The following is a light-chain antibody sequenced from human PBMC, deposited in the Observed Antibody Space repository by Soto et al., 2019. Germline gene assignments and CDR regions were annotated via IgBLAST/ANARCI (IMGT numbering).Light chain of an antibody. CDR3: QQYNSYSGT. CDR1: QSISSW. V-gene: IGKV1-5*01. CDR2: DAS. J-gene: IGKJ1*01. Sequence: DIQMTQSPSTLSASVGDRVTITCRASQSISSWLAWYQQKPGKAPKLLIYDASSLESGVPSRFSGSGSGTEFTLTISSLQPDDFATYYCQQYNSYSGTFGQGTRV.